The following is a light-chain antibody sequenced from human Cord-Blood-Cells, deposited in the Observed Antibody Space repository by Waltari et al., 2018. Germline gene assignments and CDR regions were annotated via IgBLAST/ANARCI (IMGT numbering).Light chain of an antibody. Sequence: QSVLTQPPSASGTPGQRVTISCSGSSSNIGSNYVYCYQQLPGTVPKLLIYRNNQRPSGVPDRFSGSKSGTSASLAISGLRSEDEADYYCAAWDDSLSAWVFGGGTKLTVL. V-gene: IGLV1-47*01. CDR3: AAWDDSLSAWV. CDR2: RNN. CDR1: SSNIGSNY. J-gene: IGLJ3*02.